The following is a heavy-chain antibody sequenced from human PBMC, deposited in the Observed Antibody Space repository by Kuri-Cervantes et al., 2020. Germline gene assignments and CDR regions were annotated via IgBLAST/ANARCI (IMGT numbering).Heavy chain of an antibody. CDR3: ARVRVSDDAVDY. D-gene: IGHD1-1*01. J-gene: IGHJ4*02. Sequence: GESLKISCAASGFTFSDYYMSWVRQAPGKGLEWVSYISSSGSTIYYADSVKGRFTISRANAKNSLYLQMNSLRAEDTAVYYCARVRVSDDAVDYWGQGTLVTVSS. V-gene: IGHV3-11*04. CDR2: ISSSGSTI. CDR1: GFTFSDYY.